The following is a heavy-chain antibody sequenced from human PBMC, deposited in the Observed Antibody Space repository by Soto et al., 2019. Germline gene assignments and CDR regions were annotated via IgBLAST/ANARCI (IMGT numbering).Heavy chain of an antibody. CDR3: AKTRSGYCSGGSCYGYYYYYGMDV. J-gene: IGHJ6*02. V-gene: IGHV3-23*01. CDR2: ISGSGGST. Sequence: EVQLLESGGGLVQPGGSLRLSCAASGFTFSSYAMSWVRQAPGKGLEWVSAISGSGGSTYYADSVKGRFTISRDNSTNTLYLQMNSLRAEDTAVYYCAKTRSGYCSGGSCYGYYYYYGMDVWGQGTTVTVSS. CDR1: GFTFSSYA. D-gene: IGHD2-15*01.